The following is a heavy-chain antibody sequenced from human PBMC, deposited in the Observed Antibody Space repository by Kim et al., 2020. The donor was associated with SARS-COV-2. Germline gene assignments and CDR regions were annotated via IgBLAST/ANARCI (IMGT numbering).Heavy chain of an antibody. CDR2: IKQDGSEK. D-gene: IGHD3-16*02. V-gene: IGHV3-7*01. CDR1: GFTFSSYW. J-gene: IGHJ5*02. CDR3: ATSMGYVWGSYRT. Sequence: GGSLRLSCAASGFTFSSYWMSWVRQAPGKGLEWVANIKQDGSEKYYVDSVKGRFTISRDNAKNSLYLQMNSLRAEDTAVYYCATSMGYVWGSYRTWGQGTLVTVSS.